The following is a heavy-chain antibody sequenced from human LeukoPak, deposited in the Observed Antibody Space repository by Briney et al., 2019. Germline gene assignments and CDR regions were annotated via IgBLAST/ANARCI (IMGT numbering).Heavy chain of an antibody. V-gene: IGHV4-61*09. J-gene: IGHJ5*02. CDR1: GDSISSANFY. Sequence: PSQTLSLTCAVSGDSISSANFYWSWIRQPAGKGLEWIGHIRTSGSTDYNPSLKSRAPISVDTSKNQLSLKLGSMTAADTAVYFCARDSDISWFFTWGQGTLVTVSS. CDR3: ARDSDISWFFT. CDR2: IRTSGST.